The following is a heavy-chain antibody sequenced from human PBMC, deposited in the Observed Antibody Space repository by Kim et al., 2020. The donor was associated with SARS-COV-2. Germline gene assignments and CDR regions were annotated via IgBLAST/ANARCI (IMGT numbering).Heavy chain of an antibody. D-gene: IGHD3-9*01. J-gene: IGHJ4*02. V-gene: IGHV1-69*01. CDR2: LGTA. CDR3: AWLFDFDY. Sequence: LGTANYAQKFQGRVTITADESTSTAYMELSSLRSEDTAVYYCAWLFDFDYWGQGTLVTVSS.